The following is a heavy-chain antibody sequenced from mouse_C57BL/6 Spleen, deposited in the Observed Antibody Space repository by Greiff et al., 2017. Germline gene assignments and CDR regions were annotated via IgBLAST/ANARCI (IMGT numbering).Heavy chain of an antibody. Sequence: VQLQQSGAELVRPGASVKLSCTASGFNIKDDYMHWVKQRPEQGLEWIGWIDPENGDTEYASKFQGKATITADTSSNTAYLQLSSLTSEDTAVYYCTLITTVGATGGDYWGQGTSVTVSS. CDR2: IDPENGDT. D-gene: IGHD1-1*01. V-gene: IGHV14-4*01. CDR3: TLITTVGATGGDY. CDR1: GFNIKDDY. J-gene: IGHJ4*01.